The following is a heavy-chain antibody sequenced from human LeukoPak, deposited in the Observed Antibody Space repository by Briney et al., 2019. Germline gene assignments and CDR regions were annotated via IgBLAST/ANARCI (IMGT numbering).Heavy chain of an antibody. V-gene: IGHV3-20*04. Sequence: GGSLRLSCAASGFTFGDSVMSWVRQAPGKGLEWVSGINWNGGSTGYADSVKGRFTISRDNAKNSLYLQMSSLRAEDTALYYCARDWFTRLGELSPDRAFDYWGQGTLVTVSS. J-gene: IGHJ4*02. CDR1: GFTFGDSV. CDR3: ARDWFTRLGELSPDRAFDY. D-gene: IGHD3-16*02. CDR2: INWNGGST.